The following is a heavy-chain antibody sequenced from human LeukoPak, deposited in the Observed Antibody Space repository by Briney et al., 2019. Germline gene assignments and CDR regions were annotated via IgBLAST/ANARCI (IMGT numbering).Heavy chain of an antibody. Sequence: SETLSLTCTVSGGSISGDNYLWTWIRQPAGKEPEWIGRIFSSGSTNYNPSLRSRVTISVDTSKNKFSLAMTSVTAADTAIYYCAVRRLGYAFDIWGQGTMVTVSS. D-gene: IGHD3-10*01. CDR3: AVRRLGYAFDI. CDR1: GGSISGDNYL. CDR2: IFSSGST. V-gene: IGHV4-61*02. J-gene: IGHJ3*02.